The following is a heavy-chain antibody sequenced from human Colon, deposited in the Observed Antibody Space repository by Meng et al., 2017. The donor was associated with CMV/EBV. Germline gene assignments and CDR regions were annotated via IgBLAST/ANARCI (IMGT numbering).Heavy chain of an antibody. CDR3: ARFLRRGYYFDY. CDR2: TYYGGTT. D-gene: IGHD2/OR15-2a*01. Sequence: ESLRLSCSVSGFSISSGYYWGWIRQSPEKGLEWIGTTYYGGTTTYNPSLKNRVRISIDTSKNQFFLKLDSVTAADTAIYYCARFLRRGYYFDYWGQGTLVTVSS. CDR1: GFSISSGYY. V-gene: IGHV4-38-2*01. J-gene: IGHJ4*02.